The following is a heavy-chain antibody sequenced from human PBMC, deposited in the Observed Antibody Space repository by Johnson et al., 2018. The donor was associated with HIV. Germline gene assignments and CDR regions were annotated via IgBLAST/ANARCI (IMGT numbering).Heavy chain of an antibody. J-gene: IGHJ3*02. Sequence: VQLVESGGGLVQPGRSLRLSCAASGFTFDDYAMHWVRQVPGKGLEWVSGISWDTETIGYTNSVKGRFTISRDNAKNSLYLQMNSLRAEDTAVYYCARERGRIAADAFDIWGQGTMVTDSS. V-gene: IGHV3-9*01. CDR2: ISWDTETI. CDR3: ARERGRIAADAFDI. CDR1: GFTFDDYA. D-gene: IGHD6-13*01.